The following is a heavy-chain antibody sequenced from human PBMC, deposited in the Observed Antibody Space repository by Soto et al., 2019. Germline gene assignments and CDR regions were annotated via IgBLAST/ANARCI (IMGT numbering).Heavy chain of an antibody. Sequence: VQLQESSPGLVKPSQTLSLSCAVSGGSISIGGYYWSWIRQHPGKGLEWIGYIYYTGTTYYKSSLKSRVIMSVDTSKNQFSLNLTSVTAADTAVYYCAGDQWFGEPRSQYNWFDSWGQGILVTVAS. J-gene: IGHJ5*01. V-gene: IGHV4-31*11. CDR2: IYYTGTT. D-gene: IGHD3-10*01. CDR1: GGSISIGGYY. CDR3: AGDQWFGEPRSQYNWFDS.